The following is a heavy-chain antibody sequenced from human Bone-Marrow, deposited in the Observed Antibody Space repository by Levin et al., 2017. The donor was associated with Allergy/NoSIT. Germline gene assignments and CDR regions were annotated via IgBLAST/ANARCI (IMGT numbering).Heavy chain of an antibody. CDR3: ARDYGSGQY. V-gene: IGHV4-34*01. Sequence: PGGSLRLSCAVYGGSFSGYYWSWIRQPPGKGLEWIGEINHSGSTNYNPSLKSRVTISVDTSKNQFSLKLSSVTAADTAVYYCARDYGSGQYWGQGTLVTVSS. J-gene: IGHJ4*02. CDR1: GGSFSGYY. D-gene: IGHD3-10*01. CDR2: INHSGST.